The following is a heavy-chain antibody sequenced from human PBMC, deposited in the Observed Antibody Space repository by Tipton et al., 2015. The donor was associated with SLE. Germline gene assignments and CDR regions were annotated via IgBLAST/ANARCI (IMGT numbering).Heavy chain of an antibody. Sequence: TLSLTCAVYGGSFSGYYWSWIRQPPGKGLEWIGSIYYSGSTYYNPSLKSRVTISVDTSKNQFSLKLSSVTAADTAVYYCARAGSSTWWLFDYWGQGTLVTVSS. CDR1: GGSFSGYY. V-gene: IGHV4-34*01. CDR2: IYYSGST. J-gene: IGHJ4*02. D-gene: IGHD6-13*01. CDR3: ARAGSSTWWLFDY.